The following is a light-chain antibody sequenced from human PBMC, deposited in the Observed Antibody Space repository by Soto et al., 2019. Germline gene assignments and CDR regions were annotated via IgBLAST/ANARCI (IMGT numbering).Light chain of an antibody. CDR1: SSDVGGYNY. V-gene: IGLV2-14*03. CDR2: EVT. J-gene: IGLJ2*01. CDR3: NSFTTSSTLL. Sequence: QSALTQPASVSGSPGQSITISCTGTSSDVGGYNYVSWYQQHPGQAPKLIIHEVTNRPSGVSRRFSGSKSGNTASLTISGLRAEDEADYYCNSFTTSSTLLFGGGTKLTVL.